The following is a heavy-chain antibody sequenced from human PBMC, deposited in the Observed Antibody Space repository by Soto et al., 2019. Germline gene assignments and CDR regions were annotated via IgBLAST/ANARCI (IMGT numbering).Heavy chain of an antibody. CDR1: GFTFSSYG. CDR3: AKSSGDFWSGYYTAHY. J-gene: IGHJ4*02. V-gene: IGHV3-30*18. CDR2: ISYDGSNK. Sequence: GGSLRLSCAASGFTFSSYGMHWVRQAPGKGLEWVAVISYDGSNKYYADSVKGRFTISRDNSKNTLYLQMNSLRAEDTAVYYCAKSSGDFWSGYYTAHYWGQGTLVTVSS. D-gene: IGHD3-3*01.